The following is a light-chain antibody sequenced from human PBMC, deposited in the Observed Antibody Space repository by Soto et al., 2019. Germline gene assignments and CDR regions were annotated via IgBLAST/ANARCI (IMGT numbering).Light chain of an antibody. CDR2: AAS. CDR1: QDVSRY. CDR3: DQLDSSVFA. Sequence: DIQLTQSPSFLSAPVGDRVTITCRASQDVSRYLAWYQQKPGKDPNILLYAASTLRSGVPSRFSDSGSETKFALTISILEPEVFATYYCDQLDSSVFAFGTGNKVYI. J-gene: IGKJ3*01. V-gene: IGKV1-9*01.